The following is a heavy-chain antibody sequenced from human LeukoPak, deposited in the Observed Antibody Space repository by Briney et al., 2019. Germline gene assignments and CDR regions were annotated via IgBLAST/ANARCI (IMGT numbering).Heavy chain of an antibody. CDR2: INQDGSDK. Sequence: GGSLRLSCAASGFTFTKYWMTWVRQAPGKGLEWVGNINQDGSDKNYMDSVKGRFTISRDNTKNSVYLQMSSLRAEDTAVYYCAREVWGPEYWGQGTLVTVSS. J-gene: IGHJ4*02. CDR1: GFTFTKYW. D-gene: IGHD1-14*01. V-gene: IGHV3-7*01. CDR3: AREVWGPEY.